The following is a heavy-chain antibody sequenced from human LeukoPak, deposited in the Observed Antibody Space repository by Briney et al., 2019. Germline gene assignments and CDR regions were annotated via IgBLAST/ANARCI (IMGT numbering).Heavy chain of an antibody. CDR1: GFTLSSSN. V-gene: IGHV3-48*04. CDR3: ARGSGYYYNY. Sequence: PGGSLRLSCAASGFTLSSSNMHWVRQAPGKGLEWVSYISSGSSTICYAASVKGRFTISRDNAKSSLYLQMNSLSAEDTAVYYCARGSGYYYNYWGQGTLVTVSS. CDR2: ISSGSSTI. D-gene: IGHD3-22*01. J-gene: IGHJ4*02.